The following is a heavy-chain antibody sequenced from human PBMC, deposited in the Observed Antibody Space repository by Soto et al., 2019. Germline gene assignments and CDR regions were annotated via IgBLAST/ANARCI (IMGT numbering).Heavy chain of an antibody. Sequence: ASVKVSCKASGGTFSSYAISWVRQAPGQGLEWMGGIIPIFGTANYAQKFQGRVTITADESTSTAYMELSSLRSEDTAVYYCASDLGYCSGGSCYVWFDPWGQGTLVTVSS. CDR3: ASDLGYCSGGSCYVWFDP. D-gene: IGHD2-15*01. CDR1: GGTFSSYA. J-gene: IGHJ5*02. CDR2: IIPIFGTA. V-gene: IGHV1-69*13.